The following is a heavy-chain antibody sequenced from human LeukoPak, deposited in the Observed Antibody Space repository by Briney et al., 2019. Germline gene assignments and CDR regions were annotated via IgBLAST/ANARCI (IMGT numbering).Heavy chain of an antibody. J-gene: IGHJ4*02. Sequence: SETLSLTCTVYGGSISSYYWSWIRQPPGKGLKWIGNIYYSGYTTYSPSLRSRVTISVDTSKNQFSLKLSSVTAADTAVYYCARDRGVGATIFDYWGQGTLVTVSS. CDR3: ARDRGVGATIFDY. V-gene: IGHV4-59*12. D-gene: IGHD1-26*01. CDR2: IYYSGYT. CDR1: GGSISSYY.